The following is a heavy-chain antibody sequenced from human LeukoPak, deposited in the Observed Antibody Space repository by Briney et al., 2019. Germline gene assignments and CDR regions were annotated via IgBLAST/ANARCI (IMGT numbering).Heavy chain of an antibody. CDR2: ISSTGSAI. J-gene: IGHJ4*02. CDR3: PRVFSYYTYSFDY. D-gene: IGHD3-22*01. V-gene: IGHV3-48*03. Sequence: GGSLRLSCAGFGFTFRSYEMNWVHQAPGKGLEWISYISSTGSAIYYADSVKGRFTISRDNAKNSLYLQMNSLRAEDTAVYYCPRVFSYYTYSFDYWGQGTLVTVSS. CDR1: GFTFRSYE.